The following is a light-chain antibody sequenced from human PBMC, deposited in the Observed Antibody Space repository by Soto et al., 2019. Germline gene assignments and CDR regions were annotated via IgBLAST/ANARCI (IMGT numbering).Light chain of an antibody. CDR1: QSILDRSKNKYY. Sequence: DIVMTQSPDSLAVSLGERATFNCKSSQSILDRSKNKYYLAWYQQKSGQPPKLLIYWASLRESGVPDRFTGSGSGTDFTLTISSLQAEDVAVHYCQQYFTSPWTFGLGTKVEI. V-gene: IGKV4-1*01. CDR3: QQYFTSPWT. CDR2: WAS. J-gene: IGKJ1*01.